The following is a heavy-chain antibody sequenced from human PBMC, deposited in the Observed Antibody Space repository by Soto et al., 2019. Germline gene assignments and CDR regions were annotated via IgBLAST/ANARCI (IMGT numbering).Heavy chain of an antibody. J-gene: IGHJ6*02. V-gene: IGHV3-30*03. Sequence: QVQLVESGGGVVQPGRSLRLSCAASGFTFSSYGMHWVRQSPGKGLEWVAVISYDGSNKYYVDSVKGRFTISRDNSKNTLYLLMNSLRAEDTAVYYCATLYHQNLRSSLDVDYGMDVWGQGTTVTVSS. CDR3: ATLYHQNLRSSLDVDYGMDV. D-gene: IGHD6-13*01. CDR1: GFTFSSYG. CDR2: ISYDGSNK.